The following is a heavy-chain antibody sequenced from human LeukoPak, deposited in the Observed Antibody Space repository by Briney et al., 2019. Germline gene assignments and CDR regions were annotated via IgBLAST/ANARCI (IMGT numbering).Heavy chain of an antibody. V-gene: IGHV1-2*02. Sequence: ASVKVSCKASGYTFTGLHLHWVRQAPGQGLEWMGWINPNSGGTDYAQKFQGRVTMTRNTSISTAYMELSRLGFDDTAVYYCARGLIVVVPPTSEGFDPWGQGTLVTVSS. CDR2: INPNSGGT. D-gene: IGHD2-2*01. CDR1: GYTFTGLH. CDR3: ARGLIVVVPPTSEGFDP. J-gene: IGHJ5*02.